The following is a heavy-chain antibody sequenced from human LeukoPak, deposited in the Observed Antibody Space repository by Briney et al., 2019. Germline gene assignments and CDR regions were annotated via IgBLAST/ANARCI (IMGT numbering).Heavy chain of an antibody. CDR2: ISAYNGNT. CDR1: GYTFTSYG. D-gene: IGHD3-9*01. Sequence: GASVKVSCKASGYTFTSYGISWVRQAPGQGLEWMGWISAYNGNTNYAQKLQGRVTMTTDTSTSTAYMELRSLRSDDTAVYYCARVLGSYDIPDHAVSDYWGRGTLVTVSS. CDR3: ARVLGSYDIPDHAVSDY. J-gene: IGHJ4*02. V-gene: IGHV1-18*01.